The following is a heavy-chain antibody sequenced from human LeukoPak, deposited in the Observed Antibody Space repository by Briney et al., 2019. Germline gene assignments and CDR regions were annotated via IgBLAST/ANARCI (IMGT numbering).Heavy chain of an antibody. CDR1: GFTLSSYS. J-gene: IGHJ4*02. D-gene: IGHD1-26*01. CDR2: ISTGSSYI. Sequence: GGSLRLSCAASGFTLSSYSMNWVRQAPGKGLEWVSSISTGSSYIYYADSVKGRFTISRDNAKNSLYLQMNSLRAEDTAVYYCARDPPSDPLPFDYWGQGTLVTVSS. V-gene: IGHV3-21*01. CDR3: ARDPPSDPLPFDY.